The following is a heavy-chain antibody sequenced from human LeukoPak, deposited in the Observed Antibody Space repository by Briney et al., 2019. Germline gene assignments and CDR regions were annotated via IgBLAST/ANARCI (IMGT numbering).Heavy chain of an antibody. V-gene: IGHV3-53*01. Sequence: GGSLRLSCAASGFTVSSNYMSWVRQAPGKGLEWVSVIYSGGSTYYADSVKGRFTISRDNSKNTLYLQMNSLRAEDTAVYYCARGTITIFGVVTPFDHWGQGTLVTVSS. CDR3: ARGTITIFGVVTPFDH. CDR2: IYSGGST. D-gene: IGHD3-3*01. CDR1: GFTVSSNY. J-gene: IGHJ4*02.